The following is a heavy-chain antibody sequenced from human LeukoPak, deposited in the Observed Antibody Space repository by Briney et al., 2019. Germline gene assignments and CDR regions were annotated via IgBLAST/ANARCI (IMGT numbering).Heavy chain of an antibody. CDR3: TRDSRILDV. V-gene: IGHV3-49*04. J-gene: IGHJ6*02. Sequence: PGRSLRLSCTASGFTFGDYAMSWVRQAPGKGLEWVGFIRSKAYGGTTEYAASVKGRFTISRDDSESIAYLQMNSLKTEDTAVYYCTRDSRILDVWGQGTTVTVSS. CDR1: GFTFGDYA. CDR2: IRSKAYGGTT. D-gene: IGHD2-15*01.